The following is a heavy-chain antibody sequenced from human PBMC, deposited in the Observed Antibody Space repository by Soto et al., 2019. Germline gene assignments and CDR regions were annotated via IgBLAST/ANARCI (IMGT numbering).Heavy chain of an antibody. CDR2: ISYDGSNK. D-gene: IGHD6-19*01. V-gene: IGHV3-30-3*01. Sequence: GGSLRLSCAASGFTFSSYAMHWVRQAPGKGLEWVAVISYDGSNKYYADSVKGRFTISRDNSKNTLYLQMNSLRAEDTAVYYCAREGQEQWLVLARYFDYWGQGTLVTVSS. CDR3: AREGQEQWLVLARYFDY. CDR1: GFTFSSYA. J-gene: IGHJ4*02.